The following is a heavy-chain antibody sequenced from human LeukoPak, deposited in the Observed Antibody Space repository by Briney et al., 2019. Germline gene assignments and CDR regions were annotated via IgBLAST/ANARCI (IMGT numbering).Heavy chain of an antibody. V-gene: IGHV3-21*01. CDR1: GFTFSSYS. Sequence: PGGSLRLSCAASGFTFSSYSMNWVRQAPGKGLEWVSSISSSSSYIYYADSVKGRFTISRDNAKNSLYLQMNSLRAEDTAVYYCMGKTAMVTSSEAFDIWGQGTMVTVSS. J-gene: IGHJ3*02. CDR3: MGKTAMVTSSEAFDI. CDR2: ISSSSSYI. D-gene: IGHD5-18*01.